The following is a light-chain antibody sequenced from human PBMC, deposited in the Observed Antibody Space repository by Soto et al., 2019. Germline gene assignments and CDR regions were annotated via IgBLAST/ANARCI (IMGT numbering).Light chain of an antibody. J-gene: IGKJ4*01. V-gene: IGKV3-15*01. CDR1: QSVSNN. CDR2: GAS. CDR3: QQYDNWPPIT. Sequence: EIVLTQSPGTLSLSPGERATLSCRASQSVSNNYLAWYQQKPGQAPRLLIYGASIRATGVPARFSGSGSGTEFTLTISSLQSEDFAVYYCQQYDNWPPITFGGGTKVDIK.